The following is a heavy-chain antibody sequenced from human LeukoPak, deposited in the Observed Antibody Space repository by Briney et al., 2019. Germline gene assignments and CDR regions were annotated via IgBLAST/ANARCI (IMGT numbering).Heavy chain of an antibody. J-gene: IGHJ5*02. V-gene: IGHV4-4*09. D-gene: IGHD1-26*01. CDR3: AKRQGPNSGSYDYFDP. CDR1: GGSVISYY. Sequence: SETLSLTCTVSGGSVISYYWGWIRQPPGQGLEWIAYIHSNGYTNYNPSLKSRVTISVDTSKNQFTLTVTSVTAADTAVYYCAKRQGPNSGSYDYFDPWGQGTLVTVSS. CDR2: IHSNGYT.